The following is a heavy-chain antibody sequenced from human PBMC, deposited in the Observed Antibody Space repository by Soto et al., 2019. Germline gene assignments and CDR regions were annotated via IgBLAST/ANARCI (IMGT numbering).Heavy chain of an antibody. CDR3: AKHLFWDIVLMVYAQADAFDI. V-gene: IGHV3-23*01. CDR2: ISGSGGST. D-gene: IGHD2-8*01. J-gene: IGHJ3*02. CDR1: GFTFSSYA. Sequence: GGSLRLSCAASGFTFSSYAMSWVRQAPGKGLEWVSAISGSGGSTYYADSVKGRFTISRDNSKNTLYLQMNSLRAEDTAVYYCAKHLFWDIVLMVYAQADAFDIWGQGTMVTVSS.